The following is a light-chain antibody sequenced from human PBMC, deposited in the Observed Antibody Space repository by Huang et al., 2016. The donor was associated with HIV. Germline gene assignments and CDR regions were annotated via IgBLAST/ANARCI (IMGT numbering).Light chain of an antibody. CDR1: QSVSSTF. V-gene: IGKV3-20*01. CDR3: QHYGGSSWT. J-gene: IGKJ1*01. CDR2: GTA. Sequence: EIVLTQSPGTLSLSPGERATLSCRASQSVSSTFLAWYQQKPGQAPRLRIHGTARRASGIPDRCRGSGSGKGFTLTISRLDSEDFAVYYCQHYGGSSWTFGQGTKVEIK.